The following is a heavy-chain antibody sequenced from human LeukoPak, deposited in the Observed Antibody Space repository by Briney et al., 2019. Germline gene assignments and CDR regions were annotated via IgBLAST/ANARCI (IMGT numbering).Heavy chain of an antibody. D-gene: IGHD5-24*01. J-gene: IGHJ4*02. Sequence: GSLRLSCAASVFTVSSNYMSWVRQAPGKGLEWVSVIHTGGSTYYADSVKGRFTISRDTSNNTLYLQMNSLRAEDTAVYYCAREGKWLQLRYFDYWGQGALVTVSS. CDR3: AREGKWLQLRYFDY. CDR2: IHTGGST. CDR1: VFTVSSNY. V-gene: IGHV3-53*01.